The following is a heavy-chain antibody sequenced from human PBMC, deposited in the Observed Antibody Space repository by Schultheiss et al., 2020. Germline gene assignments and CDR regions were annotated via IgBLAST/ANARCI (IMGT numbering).Heavy chain of an antibody. V-gene: IGHV1-69*04. CDR3: ARARASIAAAGTTRYGMDV. CDR1: GYTFTSYG. CDR2: IIPILGIA. Sequence: SVKVSCKASGYTFTSYGISWVRQAPGQGLEWMGRIIPILGIANYAQKFQGRVTITADKSTSTAYMELSSLRSEDTAVYYCARARASIAAAGTTRYGMDVWGQGTTVTV. D-gene: IGHD6-13*01. J-gene: IGHJ6*02.